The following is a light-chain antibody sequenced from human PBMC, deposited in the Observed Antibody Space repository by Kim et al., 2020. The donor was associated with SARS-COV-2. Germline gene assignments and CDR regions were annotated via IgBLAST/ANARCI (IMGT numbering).Light chain of an antibody. CDR3: NSRDSNDNVV. Sequence: VALGQTVRIRCQGGSLRSYYATWYQQKPGQAPIVGIYGKNNRPSGIPDRFSGSSSGNTASLTITGTQAGDEADYYCNSRDSNDNVVFGGGTQLTVL. CDR2: GKN. V-gene: IGLV3-19*01. CDR1: SLRSYY. J-gene: IGLJ2*01.